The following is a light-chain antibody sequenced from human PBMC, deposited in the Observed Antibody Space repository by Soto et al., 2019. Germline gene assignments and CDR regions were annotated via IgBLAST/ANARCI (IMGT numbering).Light chain of an antibody. V-gene: IGLV2-11*01. Sequence: QSVLTQPRSVSGSPGQSVTISCTGTSSDVGGYNYVSWYQQHPGKAPKLMIYDVSKRPSGVPDRFSGSKSGNTASLTISGLQAEDEADYYCSSFTTSRVYVFGPGTKVTVL. CDR1: SSDVGGYNY. CDR3: SSFTTSRVYV. J-gene: IGLJ1*01. CDR2: DVS.